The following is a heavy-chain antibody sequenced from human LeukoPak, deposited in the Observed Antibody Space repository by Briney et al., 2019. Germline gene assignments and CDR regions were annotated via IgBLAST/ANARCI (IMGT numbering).Heavy chain of an antibody. J-gene: IGHJ4*02. CDR1: GFTFSSCA. D-gene: IGHD6-6*01. V-gene: IGHV3-23*01. Sequence: PGGSLRLSCAASGFTFSSCAMTWVRQAPGKGLEWVSAISGTGGSTHYADSVKGRFTISRDNSKNTLYLQMNSLRAEDTAVYYCASERGSYSSSSRPFDYWGQGTLVTVSS. CDR3: ASERGSYSSSSRPFDY. CDR2: ISGTGGST.